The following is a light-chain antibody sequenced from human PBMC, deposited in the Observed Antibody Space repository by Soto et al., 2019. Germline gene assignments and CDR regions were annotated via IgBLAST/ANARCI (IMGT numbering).Light chain of an antibody. CDR3: SSYAGSKIGV. Sequence: QSVLTQPPSASGSPGQSGTISCTGTSSDVGGYNYVSWYQQHPGKAPKLMIYEVSKRPSGVPDRFSGSKSGNTASLTVSGLQAEDEADYYCSSYAGSKIGVFGTGTKVTVL. CDR2: EVS. J-gene: IGLJ1*01. CDR1: SSDVGGYNY. V-gene: IGLV2-8*01.